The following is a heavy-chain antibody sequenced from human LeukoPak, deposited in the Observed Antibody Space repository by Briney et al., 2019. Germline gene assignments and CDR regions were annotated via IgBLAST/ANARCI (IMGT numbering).Heavy chain of an antibody. CDR3: ARDAYYYDSSGYYHYYYYMDV. CDR1: GFTFNSYA. V-gene: IGHV3-23*01. J-gene: IGHJ6*03. D-gene: IGHD3-22*01. Sequence: GGSLRLSCAASGFTFNSYAMSWVRQAPGKGLEWVSAISGSGGSTYYADSVKGRFTISRDNSKNTLYLQMNSLRAEDTAVYYCARDAYYYDSSGYYHYYYYMDVWGKGTTVTVSS. CDR2: ISGSGGST.